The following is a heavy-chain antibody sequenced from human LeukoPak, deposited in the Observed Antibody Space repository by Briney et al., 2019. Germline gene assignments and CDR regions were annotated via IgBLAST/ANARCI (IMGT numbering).Heavy chain of an antibody. D-gene: IGHD3-22*01. Sequence: PGGSLRLSCAASGFTFSSCSMNWVRQAPGKGLEWVSYISSGSSTIYYADSVKGRFTISRDNAKNSLYLQMNSLRAEDTAVYYCARDGDYDSSVLGVWGQGTLVTVSS. J-gene: IGHJ4*02. CDR2: ISSGSSTI. V-gene: IGHV3-48*01. CDR1: GFTFSSCS. CDR3: ARDGDYDSSVLGV.